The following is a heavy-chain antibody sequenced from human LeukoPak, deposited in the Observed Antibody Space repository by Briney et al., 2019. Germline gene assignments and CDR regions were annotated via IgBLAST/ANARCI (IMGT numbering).Heavy chain of an antibody. J-gene: IGHJ4*02. CDR3: ARVGDEVAYTRGYLDY. CDR1: GFTLSHYA. CDR2: IGGGGGST. Sequence: GGSLRLSCSMSGFTLSHYAMSWVRQAPGKGLEWVSTIGGGGGSTDYTDSVKGRSTIYRDHSKTTLYLQMNSLGAEDTAVYYCARVGDEVAYTRGYLDYWGQGTLVTVSS. V-gene: IGHV3-23*01. D-gene: IGHD3-16*01.